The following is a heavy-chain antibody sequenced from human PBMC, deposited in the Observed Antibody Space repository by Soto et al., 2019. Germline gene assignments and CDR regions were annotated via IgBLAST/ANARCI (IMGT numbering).Heavy chain of an antibody. D-gene: IGHD2-15*01. V-gene: IGHV2-26*01. Sequence: QVTLKESGPVLVKPTETLTLTCTVSGFSLTNDGMGVSWFRQTPGKALEWLAHIFSNDVKYYTTSLRSRLTISKDTSKSHVVLTMTNVDPADTATYYCARADDSYSVDYWGQGTLVTVSS. CDR3: ARADDSYSVDY. CDR1: GFSLTNDGMG. J-gene: IGHJ4*02. CDR2: IFSNDVK.